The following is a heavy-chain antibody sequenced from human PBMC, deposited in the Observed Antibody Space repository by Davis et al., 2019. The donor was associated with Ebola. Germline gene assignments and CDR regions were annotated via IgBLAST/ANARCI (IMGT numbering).Heavy chain of an antibody. CDR3: ARDLKSYYYGMDV. CDR2: IYYSGST. J-gene: IGHJ6*02. CDR1: GGSISSSSYY. Sequence: MPSETLSLTCTVSGGSISSSSYYWGWIRQPPGKGLEWIGSIYYSGSTYYNPSLKSRVTISVDTSKNQFSLKLSSVTAADTAVYYCARDLKSYYYGMDVWGQGTTVTVSS. V-gene: IGHV4-39*07.